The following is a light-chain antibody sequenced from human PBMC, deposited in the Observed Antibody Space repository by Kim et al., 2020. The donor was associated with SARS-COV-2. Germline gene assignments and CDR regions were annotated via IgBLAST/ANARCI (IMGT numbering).Light chain of an antibody. Sequence: SVSPAESSTLSCSASQSVGKSSAWSQQIRGRAPRPLIFGAFTRATGVPARFSGSGSGTDFTLTIISLQSEDFAVFFCQQYSKWPYTFGKGTKLEI. J-gene: IGKJ2*01. V-gene: IGKV3-15*01. CDR2: GAF. CDR3: QQYSKWPYT. CDR1: QSVGKS.